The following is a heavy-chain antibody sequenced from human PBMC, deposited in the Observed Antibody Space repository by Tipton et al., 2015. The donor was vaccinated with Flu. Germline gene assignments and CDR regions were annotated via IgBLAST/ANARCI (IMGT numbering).Heavy chain of an antibody. D-gene: IGHD4-11*01. CDR3: ARRDYSNYVSDPKSWFDP. CDR2: IHYSGTT. CDR1: GDSIASFVHF. Sequence: TLSLTCSVSGDSIASFVHFWSWIRQHPGKGLEWIAYIHYSGTTYYNPSLKNRVTMSIDTSKNQFSLNLRSVTATDMAVYYCARRDYSNYVSDPKSWFDPWGQGTLVAVSS. J-gene: IGHJ5*02. V-gene: IGHV4-31*03.